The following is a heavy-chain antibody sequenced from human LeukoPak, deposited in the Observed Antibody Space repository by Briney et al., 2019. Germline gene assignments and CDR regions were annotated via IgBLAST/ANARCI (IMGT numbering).Heavy chain of an antibody. CDR2: ISSSGSSI. CDR1: GFTFSDYY. V-gene: IGHV3-11*04. CDR3: ARGSSGWPWDWFDP. Sequence: GGSLRLSCAASGFTFSDYYMNWIRQAPGKGLEWVSYISSSGSSIYYADSVKGRFTSSRDNAKNSLYLQMNSLRAEDTAVYYCARGSSGWPWDWFDPWGQGTLVTVSS. J-gene: IGHJ5*02. D-gene: IGHD6-19*01.